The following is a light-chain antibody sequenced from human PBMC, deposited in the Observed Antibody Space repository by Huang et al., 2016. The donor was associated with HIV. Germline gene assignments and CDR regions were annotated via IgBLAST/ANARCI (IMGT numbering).Light chain of an antibody. CDR2: GDS. V-gene: IGKV3-15*01. Sequence: DIVLAQSPATLSVSPGERAALSCRASQSVATNLAWFQQRPGQAPRLLISGDSTRANGVSARISGSGSGTDFTLTISSLQSEDSAVYYCQQYHNWPPWTFGQGTKVEIK. CDR3: QQYHNWPPWT. J-gene: IGKJ1*01. CDR1: QSVATN.